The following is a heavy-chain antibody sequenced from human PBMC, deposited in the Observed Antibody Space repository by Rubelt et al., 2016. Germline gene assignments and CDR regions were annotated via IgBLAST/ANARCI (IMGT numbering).Heavy chain of an antibody. Sequence: QVQLQESGPGLVKPSQTLSLTCTVSGGSINSGGYYWSWIRQHPGKGLEWIGYVYYSGSTYYNPSLKSRVIISGDTSKNQVSLRLMTGAAADTAVYYCARQSTGHSNWFDPWGQGTLVTVSS. CDR2: VYYSGST. V-gene: IGHV4-31*03. D-gene: IGHD2-8*02. CDR3: ARQSTGHSNWFDP. J-gene: IGHJ5*02. CDR1: GGSINSGGYY.